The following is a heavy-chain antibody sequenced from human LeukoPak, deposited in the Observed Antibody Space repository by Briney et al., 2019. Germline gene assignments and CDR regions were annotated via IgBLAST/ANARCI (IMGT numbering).Heavy chain of an antibody. D-gene: IGHD1-1*01. CDR1: GASVSSGRHY. CDR3: ARDRQTSDYYYYYMGV. CDR2: IYTSGTT. Sequence: SETLSLTCTVSGASVSSGRHYWTWIRQPAGKGLEWIGRIYTSGTTKYDPSLESRVAISMDTSKNQFSLKLSSVTAADTAVYYCARDRQTSDYYYYYMGVWGKGTTVTVSS. J-gene: IGHJ6*03. V-gene: IGHV4-61*10.